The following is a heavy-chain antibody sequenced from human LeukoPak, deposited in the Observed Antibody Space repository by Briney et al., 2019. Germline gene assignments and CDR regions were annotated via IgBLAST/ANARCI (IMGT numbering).Heavy chain of an antibody. V-gene: IGHV3-23*01. J-gene: IGHJ4*02. CDR1: GFTFSTYA. CDR3: VRERLSGVAPPGRDDS. Sequence: GGSLRLSCAASGFTFSTYAMSWVRQAPGKGLEWVSTVSGSDGNTYYADSVRGRFTISRDNSKNTLYLQMNSLRAEDTALYYCVRERLSGVAPPGRDDSWDQGTLVTVSS. CDR2: VSGSDGNT. D-gene: IGHD6-13*01.